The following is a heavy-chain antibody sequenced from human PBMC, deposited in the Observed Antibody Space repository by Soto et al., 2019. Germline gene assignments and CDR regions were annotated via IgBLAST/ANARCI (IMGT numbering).Heavy chain of an antibody. CDR3: AVPGSSGWYDGAFDI. CDR1: GFTFTSSA. Sequence: SVKVSCKASGFTFTSSAMQWGRQARGQRLEWIGWIVVGSGNTNYAQKFQERVTITRDMSTSTAYMELSSLRSEDTAVYYCAVPGSSGWYDGAFDIWGQGTMVTVSS. J-gene: IGHJ3*02. V-gene: IGHV1-58*02. CDR2: IVVGSGNT. D-gene: IGHD6-19*01.